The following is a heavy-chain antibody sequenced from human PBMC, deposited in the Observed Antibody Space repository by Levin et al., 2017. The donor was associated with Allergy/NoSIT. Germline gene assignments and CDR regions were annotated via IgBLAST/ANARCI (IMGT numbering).Heavy chain of an antibody. Sequence: GGSLRLSCAASGFTFSDYYMSWIRQAPGKGLEWVSYISSSSSYTNYADSVKGRFTISRDNAKNSLYLQMNSLRAEDTAVYYCASRVYCSGGSCYVPDAFDSWGQGTMVTVSS. CDR2: ISSSSSYT. CDR1: GFTFSDYY. V-gene: IGHV3-11*03. CDR3: ASRVYCSGGSCYVPDAFDS. J-gene: IGHJ3*02. D-gene: IGHD2-15*01.